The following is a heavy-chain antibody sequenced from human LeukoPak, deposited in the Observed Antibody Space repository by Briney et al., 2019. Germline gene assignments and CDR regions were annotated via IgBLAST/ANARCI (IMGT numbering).Heavy chain of an antibody. CDR1: GFTFSSYA. Sequence: GGSLRLSCAASGFTFSSYAMSWVRQAPGKGLEWVSAISGSGGSTYYADSVKGRFTISRDNSKNTLYLQMNSLRAEDTAVYYCAKDGAKYYYDSRDFDYWGQGTLATVSS. CDR3: AKDGAKYYYDSRDFDY. D-gene: IGHD3-22*01. CDR2: ISGSGGST. V-gene: IGHV3-23*01. J-gene: IGHJ4*02.